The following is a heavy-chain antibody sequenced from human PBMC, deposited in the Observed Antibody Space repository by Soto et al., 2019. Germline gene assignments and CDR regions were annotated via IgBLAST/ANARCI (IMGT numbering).Heavy chain of an antibody. Sequence: QVQLVQSGAEVKKPGASVKVSCKASGYNFTSYVISWVRQAPGQGLEWMGWISAYNGNTNYAQKLQGTVTITTDTPTRTAYMELRSLGADDTAVYYCASYREQLVLYGMDVWGQGTTVTVSS. CDR2: ISAYNGNT. D-gene: IGHD6-13*01. CDR1: GYNFTSYV. V-gene: IGHV1-18*01. CDR3: ASYREQLVLYGMDV. J-gene: IGHJ6*02.